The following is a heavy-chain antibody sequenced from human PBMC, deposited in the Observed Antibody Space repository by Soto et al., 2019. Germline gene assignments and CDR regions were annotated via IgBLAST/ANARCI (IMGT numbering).Heavy chain of an antibody. D-gene: IGHD3-3*01. Sequence: QVQLVQSGAEVKEPGSSVKVSCTASGGTVSNYPISWVRQAPGQGLEWMGGIIPMFGTPNYALKFQGRVTITSVESTSTAYMELSSLRYDDTAVYYCARHARHLEWLQPFDYWGQGALVTVSS. J-gene: IGHJ4*02. CDR1: GGTVSNYP. CDR3: ARHARHLEWLQPFDY. V-gene: IGHV1-69*01. CDR2: IIPMFGTP.